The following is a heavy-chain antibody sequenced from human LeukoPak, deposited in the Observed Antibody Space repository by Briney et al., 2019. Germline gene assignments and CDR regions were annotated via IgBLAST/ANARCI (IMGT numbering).Heavy chain of an antibody. CDR2: INHSGST. CDR1: GGSFSGYY. D-gene: IGHD2-15*01. CDR3: ARAHCSGGSCYSHTRLHYYMDV. Sequence: PSETLSLTCAVYGGSFSGYYWSWIRQPPGKGLEWIGEINHSGSTNYNPSLKSRVTISVDTSKNQFSLKLSSVTAADTAVYYCARAHCSGGSCYSHTRLHYYMDVWGKGTTVTVSS. J-gene: IGHJ6*03. V-gene: IGHV4-34*01.